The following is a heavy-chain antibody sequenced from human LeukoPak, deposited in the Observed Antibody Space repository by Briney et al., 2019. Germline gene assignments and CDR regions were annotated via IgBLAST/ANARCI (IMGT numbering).Heavy chain of an antibody. Sequence: SETLSLTCTVSGGSISSYYWSWIRQPPGKGLEWIGYIYTSGSTNYNPSLKSRVTISVDTSKNQFSLKLSSVPAADTAVYYCARPADYDFWRGYFSWFDPWGQGTLVTVSS. CDR3: ARPADYDFWRGYFSWFDP. J-gene: IGHJ5*02. CDR1: GGSISSYY. CDR2: IYTSGST. V-gene: IGHV4-4*09. D-gene: IGHD3-3*01.